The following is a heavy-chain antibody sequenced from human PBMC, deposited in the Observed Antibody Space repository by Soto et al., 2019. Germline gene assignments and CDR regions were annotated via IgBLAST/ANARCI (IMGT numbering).Heavy chain of an antibody. V-gene: IGHV1-18*01. D-gene: IGHD3-3*01. Sequence: QVRLVQSGAEVKKPGASVKVSCKASGYTFTSYGISWVRQAPGQGLEWMGWISAYNGNTNYAQKLQGRVTMTTDTSTSTAYMELRSLRYDDTAVYYCARVHYDFWSGYSPLWFDPWGQGTLVTVSS. CDR3: ARVHYDFWSGYSPLWFDP. CDR1: GYTFTSYG. CDR2: ISAYNGNT. J-gene: IGHJ5*02.